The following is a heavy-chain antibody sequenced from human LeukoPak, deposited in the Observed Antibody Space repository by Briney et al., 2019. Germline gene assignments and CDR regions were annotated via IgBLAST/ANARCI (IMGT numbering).Heavy chain of an antibody. D-gene: IGHD5-12*01. Sequence: GDSVKVSCKASGYTFTGYYIHWVRQAPGQGLEWMGKINPNSGGTNYAQKFQGRVTMTRDTSTSTAYMELNRLRSDDTAVYYCARLEDIVVVPWGQGTLVTVSS. CDR1: GYTFTGYY. CDR2: INPNSGGT. V-gene: IGHV1-2*02. CDR3: ARLEDIVVVP. J-gene: IGHJ5*02.